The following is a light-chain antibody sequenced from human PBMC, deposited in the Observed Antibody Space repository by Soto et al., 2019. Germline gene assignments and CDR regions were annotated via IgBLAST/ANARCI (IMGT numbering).Light chain of an antibody. CDR2: GAS. Sequence: EIVMTQSPATLSVSPGERATLSCRASQSVGSNLAWYQQKPGQAPRLLIYGASTRATGTPARFSGSGSGTEFTFTISGLQSEDFALYYCQQYNNWPPYTFGQGTKLEV. CDR3: QQYNNWPPYT. J-gene: IGKJ2*01. CDR1: QSVGSN. V-gene: IGKV3-15*01.